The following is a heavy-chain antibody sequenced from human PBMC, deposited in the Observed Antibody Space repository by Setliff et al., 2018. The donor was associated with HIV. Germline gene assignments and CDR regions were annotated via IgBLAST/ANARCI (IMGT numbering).Heavy chain of an antibody. CDR1: GVTFRRFA. V-gene: IGHV1-8*03. Sequence: ASVKVSCKASGVTFRRFAFSWVRQAPGQGLEWMGWMNPNSGNTGYAQKFQGRLTLTAVQSENSVYMELSSLRSDDTAVYYCTNRGGSGTNVGNWFDPWGQGTLVTVSS. CDR2: MNPNSGNT. CDR3: TNRGGSGTNVGNWFDP. D-gene: IGHD3-10*01. J-gene: IGHJ5*02.